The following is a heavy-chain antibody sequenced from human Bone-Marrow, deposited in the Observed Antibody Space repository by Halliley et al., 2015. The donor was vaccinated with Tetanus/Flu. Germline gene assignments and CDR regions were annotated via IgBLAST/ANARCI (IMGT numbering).Heavy chain of an antibody. CDR3: ARVGEVNHSSNFDY. J-gene: IGHJ4*02. D-gene: IGHD3-10*01. Sequence: QLVQSGAEVKKPGASVKVSCKASGYTFTSYDINWVRQATGQGLEWMGWMNPNSGNTGYAQKFQGRVTMTRNTSISTAYMELSSLGSEDTAVYYCARVGEVNHSSNFDYWGQGTLVTVSS. V-gene: IGHV1-8*01. CDR1: GYTFTSYD. CDR2: MNPNSGNT.